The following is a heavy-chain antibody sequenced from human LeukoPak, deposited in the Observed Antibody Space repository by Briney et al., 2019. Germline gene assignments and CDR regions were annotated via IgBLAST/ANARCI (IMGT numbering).Heavy chain of an antibody. CDR1: GFTFSSHS. V-gene: IGHV3-48*01. J-gene: IGHJ4*02. CDR2: ISSGSSTM. Sequence: GGSLRLSCAASGFTFSSHSMHWVRQAPGKGLAWVSYISSGSSTMYYADSVKGRFTISRDNAKNSLHLQMNSLRAEDTAVYYCARDRSRLLYWGQGTLVTVSS. CDR3: ARDRSRLLY. D-gene: IGHD3-16*01.